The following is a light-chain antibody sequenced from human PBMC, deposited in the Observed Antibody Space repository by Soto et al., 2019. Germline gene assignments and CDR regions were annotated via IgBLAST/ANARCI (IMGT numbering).Light chain of an antibody. Sequence: QSVLTQPPSASGTPGQRVTISCSGSSSNIGSNNVNWYQQLPGTAPKLLIYSNNQRPSGGPDRFSGAKSGASASLAISRFQSKDEADYYCAAWDDSLNGFWVFGGGTKLTVL. CDR1: SSNIGSNN. V-gene: IGLV1-44*01. CDR2: SNN. CDR3: AAWDDSLNGFWV. J-gene: IGLJ3*02.